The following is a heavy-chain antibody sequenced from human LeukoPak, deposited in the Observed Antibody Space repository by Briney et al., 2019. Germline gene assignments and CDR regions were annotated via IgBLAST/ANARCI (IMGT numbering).Heavy chain of an antibody. Sequence: SVKVSCKASGGTFSSYAISWVRQAPGQGLEWMGRIIPILGIANYAQKFQGRVTITADKSTSTAYMELSSLRSEDTAVYYCAQSAVAGTYGMDVWGQGTTVTVSS. J-gene: IGHJ6*02. D-gene: IGHD6-19*01. CDR1: GGTFSSYA. CDR3: AQSAVAGTYGMDV. CDR2: IIPILGIA. V-gene: IGHV1-69*04.